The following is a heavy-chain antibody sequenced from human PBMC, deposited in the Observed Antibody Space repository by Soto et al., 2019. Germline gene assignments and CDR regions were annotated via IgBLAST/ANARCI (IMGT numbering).Heavy chain of an antibody. J-gene: IGHJ3*01. D-gene: IGHD2-15*01. V-gene: IGHV4-4*02. Sequence: QAPLQESGPGLVRPSGTLSLTCTDSRLSVTNTTYWNWVRQSPGTPLEWIGEIYHSGSTYYNPSLHGRASISMDKSKNLLSLNLTSVTAADTAVYYCARDSSYCTDGGCSIIRDAFNVWGQGTLVTFSS. CDR1: RLSVTNTTY. CDR2: IYHSGST. CDR3: ARDSSYCTDGGCSIIRDAFNV.